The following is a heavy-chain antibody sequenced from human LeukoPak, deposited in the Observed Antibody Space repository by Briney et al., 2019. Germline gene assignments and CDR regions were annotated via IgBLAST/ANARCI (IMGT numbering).Heavy chain of an antibody. Sequence: GRSLRLSCAASGFTFSSYAMHWVRQAPGKGLEWVAVISYDGSNKYYADSVKGRFTISRDNSKNTLYLQMNSLRAEDTAVYYCARDREQLGYWGQGTLVTVSS. CDR2: ISYDGSNK. J-gene: IGHJ4*02. D-gene: IGHD6-13*01. V-gene: IGHV3-30-3*01. CDR1: GFTFSSYA. CDR3: ARDREQLGY.